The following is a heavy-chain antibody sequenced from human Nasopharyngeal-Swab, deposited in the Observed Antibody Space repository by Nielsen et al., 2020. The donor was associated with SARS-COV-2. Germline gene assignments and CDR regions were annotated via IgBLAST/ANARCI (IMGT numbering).Heavy chain of an antibody. Sequence: VRQAPGKGLEWVANIKQDGSEKYYVDSVKGRFTISRDNAKNSLYLQMNSLRAEDTAVYYCARAGDSSGYYFYYYYGVDVWGQGTTVTVSS. D-gene: IGHD3-22*01. CDR2: IKQDGSEK. V-gene: IGHV3-7*01. CDR3: ARAGDSSGYYFYYYYGVDV. J-gene: IGHJ6*02.